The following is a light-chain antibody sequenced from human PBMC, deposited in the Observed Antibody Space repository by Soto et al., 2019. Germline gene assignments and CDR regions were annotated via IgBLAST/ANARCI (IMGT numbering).Light chain of an antibody. V-gene: IGKV1-5*03. J-gene: IGKJ1*01. Sequence: DIQRTQCPSTVSPWVGDRVTITCRASQSISSWLAWYQQKPGKAPKLLIYKASSLESGVPSRFSGSGSGTEFTLTISSLQPDDFATYYCQQFNTSPWRVGQGTKVDIK. CDR1: QSISSW. CDR3: QQFNTSPWR. CDR2: KAS.